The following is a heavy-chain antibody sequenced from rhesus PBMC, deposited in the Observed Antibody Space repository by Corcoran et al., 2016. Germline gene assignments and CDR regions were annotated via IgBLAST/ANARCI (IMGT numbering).Heavy chain of an antibody. Sequence: QVKLQQWGEGLVKPSETLSLTCAVYGVSITGYYYWSWIRQAPEKGLEWVGNIDGNSASTNYNPSLKNRVTISNDTSKNQFSLKLSSVTAADTAVYYCARDLGRFDVWGPGVLVTVSS. CDR3: ARDLGRFDV. J-gene: IGHJ5-1*01. CDR1: GVSITGYYY. CDR2: IDGNSAST. D-gene: IGHD3-3*01. V-gene: IGHV4-73*01.